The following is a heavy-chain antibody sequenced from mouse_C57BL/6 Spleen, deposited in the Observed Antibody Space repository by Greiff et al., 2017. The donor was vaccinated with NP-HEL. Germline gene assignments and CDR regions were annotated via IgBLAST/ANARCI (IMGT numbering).Heavy chain of an antibody. J-gene: IGHJ1*03. V-gene: IGHV1-82*01. CDR2: IYPGDGDT. D-gene: IGHD1-1*01. Sequence: VQLQQSGPELVKPGASVKISCKASGYAFSSSWMNWVKQRPGKGLEWIGRIYPGDGDTNYNGKFKGKATLTADKSSSTAYMQLSSLTSEDSAVYVCAGWGYYGSGPYWYFDVWGKGTTVTVSS. CDR1: GYAFSSSW. CDR3: AGWGYYGSGPYWYFDV.